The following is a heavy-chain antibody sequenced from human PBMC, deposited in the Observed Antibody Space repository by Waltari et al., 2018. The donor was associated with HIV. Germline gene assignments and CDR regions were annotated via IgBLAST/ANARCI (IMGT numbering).Heavy chain of an antibody. D-gene: IGHD3-16*02. J-gene: IGHJ4*02. V-gene: IGHV1-18*01. CDR3: TRGNIWGSYRYFDY. Sequence: RLFQSDHALRKPGASVPISCRTSGYPFLTSHVSWVLQSLGQGLDWMGGITRYTANTNYTRESQGRVTLTTDAAAATAYLELRDLRPDDTAMYFCTRGNIWGSYRYFDYWGPGTLITVS. CDR1: GYPFLTSH. CDR2: ITRYTANT.